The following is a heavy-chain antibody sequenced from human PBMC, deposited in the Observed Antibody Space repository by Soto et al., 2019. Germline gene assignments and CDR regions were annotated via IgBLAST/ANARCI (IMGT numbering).Heavy chain of an antibody. CDR2: ISGSGGST. V-gene: IGHV3-23*01. Sequence: EVQLLESGGGLVQPGGSLRLSCAASGFTFSSYAMSWVRQAPGKGLERVSVISGSGGSTYYADSVKGRFTISRDNSKNTLNLQMNSQRAEDTAVYYCARRGSGSYYDYWGQGTLVTVSS. CDR3: ARRGSGSYYDY. J-gene: IGHJ4*02. CDR1: GFTFSSYA. D-gene: IGHD1-26*01.